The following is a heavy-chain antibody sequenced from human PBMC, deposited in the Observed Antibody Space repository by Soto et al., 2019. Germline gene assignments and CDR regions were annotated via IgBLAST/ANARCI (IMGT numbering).Heavy chain of an antibody. J-gene: IGHJ4*02. V-gene: IGHV4-59*08. D-gene: IGHD6-13*01. CDR3: ARQLXY. CDR1: GGSISSSY. CDR2: IYDSGST. Sequence: SETLSLTCTVSGGSISSSYWSWIRQPPGKGLEWIGYIYDSGSTYYNSSLKSRVTMSVDTSKNQFSLKLSSVTAADTAMYYCARQLXYWGQGTPVXVSS.